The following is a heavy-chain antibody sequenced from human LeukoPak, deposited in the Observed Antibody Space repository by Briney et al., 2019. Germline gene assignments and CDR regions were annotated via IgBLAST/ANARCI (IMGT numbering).Heavy chain of an antibody. Sequence: GGSLRLSCAASGFTVSSNYMSWVRQAPGKGLEWVSVIYSGGSTYYIDSVKGRFTISRDNSKNTLYLQMNSLRAEDTAVYYCARDTTMVRGVMGYYYGMDVWGQGTTVTVSS. CDR1: GFTVSSNY. V-gene: IGHV3-53*01. J-gene: IGHJ6*02. D-gene: IGHD3-10*01. CDR3: ARDTTMVRGVMGYYYGMDV. CDR2: IYSGGST.